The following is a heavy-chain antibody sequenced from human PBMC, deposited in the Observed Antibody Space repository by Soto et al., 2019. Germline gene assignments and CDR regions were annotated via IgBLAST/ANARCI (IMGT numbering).Heavy chain of an antibody. V-gene: IGHV5-51*01. J-gene: IGHJ6*02. CDR1: GYSFTSYW. Sequence: PGESLKISCKASGYSFTSYWIAWVRQMPGKGLECMGIIYPRDSDIRYSPSFQGQVTISVDKSISTAYLQWSSLKASDTAIYYCATTSPQGNFYYGLDVWGQGTTVTVSS. CDR2: IYPRDSDI. CDR3: ATTSPQGNFYYGLDV. D-gene: IGHD1-1*01.